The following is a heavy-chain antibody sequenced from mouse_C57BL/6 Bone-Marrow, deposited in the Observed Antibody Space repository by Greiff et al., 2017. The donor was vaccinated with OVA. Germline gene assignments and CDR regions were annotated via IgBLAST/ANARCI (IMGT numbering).Heavy chain of an antibody. Sequence: EVQLVESGPGLVKPSQSLSLTCSVTGYSITSGYYWNWIRQFPGNKLEWMGYISYDGSNNYNPSLKNRISITRDTSKNQFFLKLNSVTTEDTATYYCARGGVYDGYYGDFDYWGQGTTLTVSS. J-gene: IGHJ2*01. V-gene: IGHV3-6*01. CDR2: ISYDGSN. D-gene: IGHD2-3*01. CDR1: GYSITSGYY. CDR3: ARGGVYDGYYGDFDY.